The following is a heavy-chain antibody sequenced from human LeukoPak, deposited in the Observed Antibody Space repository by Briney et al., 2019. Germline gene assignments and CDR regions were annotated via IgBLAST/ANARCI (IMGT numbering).Heavy chain of an antibody. J-gene: IGHJ6*02. CDR1: GFTFSSYW. D-gene: IGHD5-18*01. CDR2: IKQDGSEK. CDR3: ARSVLDGYWFDYYYYYGMDV. Sequence: PGGSLRLSCAASGFTFSSYWMSWARQAPGKGLEWVANIKQDGSEKYYVDSVRGRFTISRDNAKNSLYLQMNSLRAEDTAVYYCARSVLDGYWFDYYYYYGMDVWGQGTTVTVSS. V-gene: IGHV3-7*01.